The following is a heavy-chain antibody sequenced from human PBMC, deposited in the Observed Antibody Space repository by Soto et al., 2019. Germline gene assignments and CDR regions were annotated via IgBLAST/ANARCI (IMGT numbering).Heavy chain of an antibody. D-gene: IGHD4-17*01. CDR1: GGSVSSGSYY. V-gene: IGHV4-61*01. CDR3: ARVQDYVFDY. CDR2: IYYSGST. Sequence: QVQLQESGPGLVKPSETLSLTCTVSGGSVSSGSYYWSWIRQPPGKGLEWIGYIYYSGSTNYNPSLKSRVTISVDTYKNQFSLKLSSVTAADTAVYYCARVQDYVFDYWGQGTLVTVSS. J-gene: IGHJ4*02.